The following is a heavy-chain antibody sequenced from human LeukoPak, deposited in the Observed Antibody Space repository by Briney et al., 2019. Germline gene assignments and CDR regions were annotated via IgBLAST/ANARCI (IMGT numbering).Heavy chain of an antibody. CDR2: IYYSGST. J-gene: IGHJ6*03. Sequence: PSETLSLTCTVSGGSISSSSYYWGWIRQPPGKGLEWIGSIYYSGSTYYNPSLKSRVTISVDTSKNQFSLKLSSVTAADTAVCYCARGVSDYDFWSGYYTGLYYYYYMDVWGKGTTVTVSS. CDR1: GGSISSSSYY. D-gene: IGHD3-3*01. CDR3: ARGVSDYDFWSGYYTGLYYYYYMDV. V-gene: IGHV4-39*07.